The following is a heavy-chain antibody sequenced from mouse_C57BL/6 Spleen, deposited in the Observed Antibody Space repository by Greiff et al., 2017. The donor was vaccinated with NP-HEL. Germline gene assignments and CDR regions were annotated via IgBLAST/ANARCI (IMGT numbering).Heavy chain of an antibody. D-gene: IGHD2-2*01. CDR2: IDPSDSYT. Sequence: VQLQQSGAELVRPGTSVKLSCKASGYTFTSYWMHWVKQRPGQGLEWIGVIDPSDSYTNYNQKFKGKATLTVDTSSSTAYMQLSSLTSEDSAVYYCARSSGYDEGAWFAYWGQGTLVTVSA. V-gene: IGHV1-59*01. CDR3: ARSSGYDEGAWFAY. J-gene: IGHJ3*01. CDR1: GYTFTSYW.